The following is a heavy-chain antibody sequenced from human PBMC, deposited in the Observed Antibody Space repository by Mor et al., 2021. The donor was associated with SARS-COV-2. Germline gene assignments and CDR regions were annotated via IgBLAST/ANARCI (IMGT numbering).Heavy chain of an antibody. V-gene: IGHV3-7*01. CDR3: ARQGRSAYGLKPVYYHHYAMDV. J-gene: IGHJ6*02. D-gene: IGHD3-16*01. CDR2: GEK. Sequence: GEKYYVDSVNGRFTISRDIAKNSLYLQMNSLRAEDTAVYYCARQGRSAYGLKPVYYHHYAMDVWGLGTTVTVSS.